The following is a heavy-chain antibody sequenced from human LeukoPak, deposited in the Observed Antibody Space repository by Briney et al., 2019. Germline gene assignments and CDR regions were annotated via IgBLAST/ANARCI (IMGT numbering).Heavy chain of an antibody. CDR2: IKQDGSEK. D-gene: IGHD5-18*01. CDR3: ASVGYSFFY. CDR1: GFSFSSYW. V-gene: IGHV3-7*03. J-gene: IGHJ4*02. Sequence: GGSLRLSCAASGFSFSSYWMNWVRQAPGKGLEWVANIKQDGSEKYYVDSVKGRFTISRDNAKNSLYLQMNSLRAEDTAVYYCASVGYSFFYWGQGTLVTVSS.